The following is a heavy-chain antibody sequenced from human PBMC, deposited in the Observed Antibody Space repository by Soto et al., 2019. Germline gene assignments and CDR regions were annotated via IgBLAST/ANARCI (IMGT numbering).Heavy chain of an antibody. CDR2: IGGSGSST. CDR3: AKDRVDTVLLVYALDS. D-gene: IGHD2-8*01. CDR1: GFTFSDYA. Sequence: EVQLLESGGGLVQPGGSLRLSCAASGFTFSDYAMSWVRQAPGKGLEWVSGIGGSGSSTSYADSVKGRFTISRDNSNNTLYLQMSSLRVEDTAVYFCAKDRVDTVLLVYALDSWGQGTLVTVSS. V-gene: IGHV3-23*01. J-gene: IGHJ4*02.